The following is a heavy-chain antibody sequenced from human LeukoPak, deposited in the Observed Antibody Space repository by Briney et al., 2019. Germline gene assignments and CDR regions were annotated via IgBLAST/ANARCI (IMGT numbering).Heavy chain of an antibody. Sequence: GGSLKLSCAASGFTFSDYYVSWIRQAPGKGLEWLSYISSSGSTTYYADSVKGRFTISRDNAKNSLYLQMNSLRAEDTAVYYCARDLYYDSSGYCLDYWGQGTLVTVSS. D-gene: IGHD3-22*01. J-gene: IGHJ4*02. CDR2: ISSSGSTT. CDR3: ARDLYYDSSGYCLDY. V-gene: IGHV3-11*01. CDR1: GFTFSDYY.